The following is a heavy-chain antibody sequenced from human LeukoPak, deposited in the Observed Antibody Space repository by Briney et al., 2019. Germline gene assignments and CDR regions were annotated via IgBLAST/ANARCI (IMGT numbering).Heavy chain of an antibody. Sequence: PSETLSLTCTVSGGSISSGGYYWSWIRQHPGKGLEWIGYIYYSGSTYYNPSLKSRVTISVDTSKNQFSLKLSSVTAADTAVYYCARAMITFGGVIVNDYWGQGTLVTVSS. CDR2: IYYSGST. CDR1: GGSISSGGYY. J-gene: IGHJ4*02. V-gene: IGHV4-31*03. D-gene: IGHD3-16*02. CDR3: ARAMITFGGVIVNDY.